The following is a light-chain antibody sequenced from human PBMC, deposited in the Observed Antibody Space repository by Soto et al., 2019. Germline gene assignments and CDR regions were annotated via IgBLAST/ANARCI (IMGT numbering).Light chain of an antibody. CDR2: GAS. Sequence: IVMTQSPATLSLSPGDRAPLSCRASQSVTSNLAWYQQRPGQAPRLLIYGASTRATGIPARFSGSGSGTEFTLTISSLQSEDFAVYYCQQYNNWHITFGQGTRLEIK. CDR1: QSVTSN. V-gene: IGKV3-15*01. J-gene: IGKJ5*01. CDR3: QQYNNWHIT.